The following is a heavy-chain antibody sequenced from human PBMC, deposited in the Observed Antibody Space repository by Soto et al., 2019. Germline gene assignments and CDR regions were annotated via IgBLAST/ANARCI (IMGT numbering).Heavy chain of an antibody. CDR1: GGIFSTYA. CDR2: IIPLFGTP. J-gene: IGHJ4*02. Sequence: QVQLVQSGAEVKKPGSSVKVSCKASGGIFSTYAISWLRQAPGQGLEWMGGIIPLFGTPNYAQRFQGRDTITAHESPSTAYTERSRLRSEDTSVYYCARDRDDYGSGNYYNRIDFWGQGPLVTVS. CDR3: ARDRDDYGSGNYYNRIDF. D-gene: IGHD3-10*01. V-gene: IGHV1-69*01.